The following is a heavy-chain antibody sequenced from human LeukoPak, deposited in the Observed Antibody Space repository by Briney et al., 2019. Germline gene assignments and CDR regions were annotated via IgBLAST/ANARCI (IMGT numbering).Heavy chain of an antibody. D-gene: IGHD3-10*01. V-gene: IGHV3-53*01. CDR1: GFTFSSYE. CDR3: ARVGGSGSYLYYYYMDV. J-gene: IGHJ6*03. CDR2: IYSGGST. Sequence: GGSLRLSCAASGFTFSSYEMNWVRQAPGKGLEWVSVIYSGGSTYYADSVKGRFTISRDNSKNTLYLQMNSLRAEDTAVYYCARVGGSGSYLYYYYMDVWGKGTTVTISS.